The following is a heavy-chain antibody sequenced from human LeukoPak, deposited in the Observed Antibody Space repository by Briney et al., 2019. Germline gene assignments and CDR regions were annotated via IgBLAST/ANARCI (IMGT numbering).Heavy chain of an antibody. CDR2: IKQHGSDK. V-gene: IGHV3-7*05. CDR1: GFTFSRHW. D-gene: IGHD2-15*01. J-gene: IGHJ4*02. Sequence: GGSLRLSCAASGFTFSRHWMSWVRQAPGKGREWVANIKQHGSDKYYVDSVRGRFTNSRDNAKNSLYLQMNSLRAEDTAVYYCARSLGYCSAGSCFPFDCWGQGTLVTVSS. CDR3: ARSLGYCSAGSCFPFDC.